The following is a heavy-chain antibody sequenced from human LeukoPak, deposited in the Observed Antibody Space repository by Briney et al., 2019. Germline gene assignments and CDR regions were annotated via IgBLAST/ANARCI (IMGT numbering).Heavy chain of an antibody. Sequence: GALRLSCAASGFTFSSYSMNWVGQAPGKGLEWVSSISSSSSYIYYADSVKGRFTISRDNAKNSLYLQMNSLRAEDTAVYYGAKDYGDYPFDDWGQGTLVTVAS. J-gene: IGHJ4*02. CDR2: ISSSSSYI. V-gene: IGHV3-21*01. CDR1: GFTFSSYS. CDR3: AKDYGDYPFDD. D-gene: IGHD4-17*01.